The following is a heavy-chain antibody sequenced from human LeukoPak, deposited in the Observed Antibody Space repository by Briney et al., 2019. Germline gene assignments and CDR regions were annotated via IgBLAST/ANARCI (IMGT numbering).Heavy chain of an antibody. CDR2: IRYDGSNK. Sequence: GGSLRLSCAASGFTFSSYGMHWVRQAPGKGLEWVAFIRYDGSNKYYADSAKGRFTISRDSSKNTLFLQMNSLRAEDTAVYYCARRYCSSTSCSFGGELDYWGQGTLVTVSS. V-gene: IGHV3-30*02. CDR1: GFTFSSYG. J-gene: IGHJ4*02. CDR3: ARRYCSSTSCSFGGELDY. D-gene: IGHD2-2*01.